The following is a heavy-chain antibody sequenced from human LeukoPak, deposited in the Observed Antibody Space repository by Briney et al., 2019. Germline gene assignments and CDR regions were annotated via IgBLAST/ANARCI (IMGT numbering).Heavy chain of an antibody. CDR3: TRPASIVVVPAAIKGMDV. CDR2: IRSKANSYAT. Sequence: GGSLRLSCAASGFTFSGSAMHWVRQASGKGLEWVGRIRSKANSYATAYAASVKGRFTISRDDSKNTAYLQMNSLKTEDTAVYYCTRPASIVVVPAAIKGMDVWGKGTTVTVSS. V-gene: IGHV3-73*01. D-gene: IGHD2-2*01. J-gene: IGHJ6*03. CDR1: GFTFSGSA.